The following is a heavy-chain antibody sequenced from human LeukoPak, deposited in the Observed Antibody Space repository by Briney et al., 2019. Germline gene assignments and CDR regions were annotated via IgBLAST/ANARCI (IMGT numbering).Heavy chain of an antibody. CDR2: ISYTAHI. CDR1: GFTFSSYS. J-gene: IGHJ4*02. Sequence: GGSLRLSCAASGFTFSSYSMNWVRQVPGKGLEWVSSISYTAHIFYADSVKGRFTISRDNAKNLLYLQMSSLRAEDTAVYFCGREDGNKLKLDSWGQGILVTVSS. CDR3: GREDGNKLKLDS. V-gene: IGHV3-69-1*02. D-gene: IGHD1-1*01.